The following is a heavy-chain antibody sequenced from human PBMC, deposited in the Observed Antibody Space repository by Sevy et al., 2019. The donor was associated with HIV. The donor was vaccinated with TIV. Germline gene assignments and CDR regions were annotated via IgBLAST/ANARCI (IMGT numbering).Heavy chain of an antibody. CDR2: ISGSGAST. CDR3: AKDSYYDSSGYFDA. D-gene: IGHD3-22*01. V-gene: IGHV3-23*01. Sequence: GGSLRLSCAASGFTFTIYAMTWVRQAPGRGLEWVSVISGSGASTYYTDSVKGRFTISRDNSKNTLYLQMNSLRAEDTAFYYCAKDSYYDSSGYFDAWGQGTLVTVSS. J-gene: IGHJ4*02. CDR1: GFTFTIYA.